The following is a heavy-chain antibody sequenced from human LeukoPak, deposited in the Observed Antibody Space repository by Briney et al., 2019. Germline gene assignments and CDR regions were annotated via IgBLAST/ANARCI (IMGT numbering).Heavy chain of an antibody. J-gene: IGHJ4*02. Sequence: PGGSLRLSCAASGFTFSSQGMHWVRQAPGKGLEWVAGISCDGSNKYYADSVKGRFTISRDNSRNMLYLQMNSLRAEDTAVYFCATGASVTTIRLFDYWGQGTLVTVSS. CDR1: GFTFSSQG. CDR3: ATGASVTTIRLFDY. CDR2: ISCDGSNK. D-gene: IGHD3-9*01. V-gene: IGHV3-30*03.